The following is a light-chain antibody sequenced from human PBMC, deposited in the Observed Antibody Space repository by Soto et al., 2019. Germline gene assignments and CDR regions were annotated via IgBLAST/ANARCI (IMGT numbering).Light chain of an antibody. J-gene: IGKJ5*01. V-gene: IGKV1-13*02. CDR1: QDIGGA. CDR2: DVS. Sequence: AIQVTQSPSSLSASVGDRVTITCRASQDIGGALAWYQQKPGKAPKLLIYDVSTLESGVPSRFSGSGSGTEFTLAISSLQPEDFGTYYCQQFNSYPITFGHGTRLEIK. CDR3: QQFNSYPIT.